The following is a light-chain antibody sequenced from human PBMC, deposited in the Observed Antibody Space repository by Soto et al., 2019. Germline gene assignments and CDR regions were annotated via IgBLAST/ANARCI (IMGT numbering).Light chain of an antibody. CDR1: QSISLW. CDR2: KAS. V-gene: IGKV1-5*03. J-gene: IGKJ1*01. Sequence: DVQMTQSPSTLSASVGDSVTITCRARQSISLWLAWYQQKAGKAPNLLIYKASSLEGGVPSRFSGSGSGTEFPLTISSLQSDDFATYYCQQYNHYQWTFGQGTKVEV. CDR3: QQYNHYQWT.